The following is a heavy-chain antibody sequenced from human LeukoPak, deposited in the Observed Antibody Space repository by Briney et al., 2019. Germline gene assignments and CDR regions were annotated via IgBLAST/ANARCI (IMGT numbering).Heavy chain of an antibody. CDR2: VSSSSTTT. CDR3: ARLGSSWSSDY. J-gene: IGHJ4*02. CDR1: GFTFSKYM. V-gene: IGHV3-48*01. D-gene: IGHD6-13*01. Sequence: GGSLRLSCVASGFTFSKYMMSWVRQAPGKGPEWVSSVSSSSTTTYYADSVKGRFSVSRDDSRNTLYLQMNGLRAEDTAVYYCARLGSSWSSDYWGQGTLVTVSS.